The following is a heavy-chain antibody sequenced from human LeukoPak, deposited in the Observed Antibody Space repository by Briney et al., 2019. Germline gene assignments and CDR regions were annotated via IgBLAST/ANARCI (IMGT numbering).Heavy chain of an antibody. CDR3: VHDSSGYSAGWFDY. CDR1: GYTFTSYG. Sequence: SVKVSCKASGYTFTSYGISWVRQAPGQGLEWMGRIIPILGIANYAQKFQGRVTITADKSTSTAYMELSSLRSEDTAVYYCVHDSSGYSAGWFDYWGQGTLVTVSS. V-gene: IGHV1-69*04. D-gene: IGHD3-22*01. J-gene: IGHJ4*02. CDR2: IIPILGIA.